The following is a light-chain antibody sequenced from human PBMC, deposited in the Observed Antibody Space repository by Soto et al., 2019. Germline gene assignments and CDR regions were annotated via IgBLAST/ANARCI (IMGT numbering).Light chain of an antibody. J-gene: IGKJ1*01. V-gene: IGKV3-15*01. Sequence: EILMTQSPATLSVAPGERATLSCGASQSIVTDLAWYQQKPGQAPRLLIYRASTRATGIPARFSGSGSGAEFSLTISSLPSEDLQVYYCPQYDHWPWTFGQGTQLDIK. CDR2: RAS. CDR1: QSIVTD. CDR3: PQYDHWPWT.